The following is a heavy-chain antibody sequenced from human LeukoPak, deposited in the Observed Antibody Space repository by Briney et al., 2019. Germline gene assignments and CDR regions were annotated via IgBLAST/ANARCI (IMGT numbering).Heavy chain of an antibody. Sequence: ASVTVSCMASGYTFTSYGISWVRQAPGQGLEWMGWFSAYNGNTNYAQKLQGRVTMTRDTSTTTVYIELSSLRSEDTAVYYSARDERDGGDTAMLGANNWFDPWGQGTLVTVSS. CDR1: GYTFTSYG. D-gene: IGHD5-18*01. CDR2: FSAYNGNT. CDR3: ARDERDGGDTAMLGANNWFDP. V-gene: IGHV1-18*01. J-gene: IGHJ5*02.